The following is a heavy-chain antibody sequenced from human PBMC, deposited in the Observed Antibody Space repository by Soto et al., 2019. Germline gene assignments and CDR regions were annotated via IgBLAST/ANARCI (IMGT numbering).Heavy chain of an antibody. CDR3: ARGGYYGAGSYYDAFDS. V-gene: IGHV1-69*13. Sequence: GASVKVSCKASGGTFSIYAISWVLQAPGQGLEWMGGIIPIFGTANYAQKFQGRVTITADESTSTAYMELSSLRSEDTAVYYCARGGYYGAGSYYDAFDSCGKGTMVTV. CDR2: IIPIFGTA. D-gene: IGHD3-10*01. J-gene: IGHJ3*02. CDR1: GGTFSIYA.